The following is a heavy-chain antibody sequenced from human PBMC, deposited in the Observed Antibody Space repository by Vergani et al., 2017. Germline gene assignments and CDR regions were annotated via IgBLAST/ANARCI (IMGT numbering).Heavy chain of an antibody. CDR3: ARAGGSGWYGDDFDS. CDR2: IYTSVST. D-gene: IGHD6-19*01. CDR1: GGSISSYY. V-gene: IGHV4-4*07. J-gene: IGHJ3*02. Sequence: QVQLQESGPGLVKPSETLSLTCTVSGGSISSYYWSWIRQPAGKGLEWIGRIYTSVSTNYNPSLKSRVTMSVDTSKHQISLKLSSVTAADTAVYYCARAGGSGWYGDDFDSWGQGTMVTVSS.